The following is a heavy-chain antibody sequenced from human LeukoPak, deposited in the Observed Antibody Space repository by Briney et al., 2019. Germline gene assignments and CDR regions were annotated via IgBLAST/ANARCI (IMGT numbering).Heavy chain of an antibody. CDR1: GGSISSYY. Sequence: KPSETLSLTCTVSGGSISSYYWSWIRQPPGKGLEWIGYIYYSGSTNYNPSLKSRVTISVDTSKNQFSLKLSSVTAEDTALYYCAKDLQSSGYYLDYWGQGTLVTVSS. V-gene: IGHV4-59*01. D-gene: IGHD3-22*01. CDR2: IYYSGST. J-gene: IGHJ4*02. CDR3: AKDLQSSGYYLDY.